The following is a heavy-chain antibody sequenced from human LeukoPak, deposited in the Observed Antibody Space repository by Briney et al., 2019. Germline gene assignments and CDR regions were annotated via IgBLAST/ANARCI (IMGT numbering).Heavy chain of an antibody. Sequence: ASVKVSCKASGYTFTNYYLHWVRRAPGQGREWMGILKPSDAITRYAQKFQGRVTMTRDTSTSTVYMELSSLRSEDTAVYYCAREQSGGKFDYWGPGTLVTVSS. CDR1: GYTFTNYY. D-gene: IGHD1-26*01. J-gene: IGHJ4*02. CDR2: LKPSDAIT. CDR3: AREQSGGKFDY. V-gene: IGHV1-46*01.